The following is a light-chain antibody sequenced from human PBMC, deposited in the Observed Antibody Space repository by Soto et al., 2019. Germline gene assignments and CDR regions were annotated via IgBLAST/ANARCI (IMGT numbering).Light chain of an antibody. CDR2: DVS. J-gene: IGLJ2*01. CDR3: CSYAGSFVV. CDR1: SSDVGGYNY. Sequence: QSALTQPRSVSGSPGQSVTISCTGTSSDVGGYNYVSWYQQHPGKAPKLMNYDVSKRPSGVPDRFSGSKSGNTASLTSSGLQAEDEDDYYCCSYAGSFVVFGGGTQLTVL. V-gene: IGLV2-11*01.